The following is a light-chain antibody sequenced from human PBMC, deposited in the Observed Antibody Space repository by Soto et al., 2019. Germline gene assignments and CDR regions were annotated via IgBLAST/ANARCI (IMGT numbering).Light chain of an antibody. CDR2: AAS. Sequence: IQMTQSPSSLSASVGDRVSMTCRASQSITNFLNWYQQRPGKAPQLLIYAASTLQTGVPSRFSGSGSGTDFTLTLSSLQPEDFATYFCQQSYSIPWTFGQGTKVAF. CDR3: QQSYSIPWT. V-gene: IGKV1-39*01. CDR1: QSITNF. J-gene: IGKJ1*01.